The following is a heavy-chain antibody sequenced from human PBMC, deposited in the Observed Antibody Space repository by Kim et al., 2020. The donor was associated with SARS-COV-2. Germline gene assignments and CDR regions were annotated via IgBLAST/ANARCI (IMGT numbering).Heavy chain of an antibody. CDR2: IWFDGTNK. D-gene: IGHD4-17*01. Sequence: GGSLRLSCAASGFTFSSYGMHWVRQAPGKGLEWVAVIWFDGTNKYYADSLKGRFTISRDNSQNTLYLQMNSLRAEDTAVYYCARDINYGGDYFDYCGQGTLVTVSS. CDR1: GFTFSSYG. V-gene: IGHV3-33*01. J-gene: IGHJ4*02. CDR3: ARDINYGGDYFDY.